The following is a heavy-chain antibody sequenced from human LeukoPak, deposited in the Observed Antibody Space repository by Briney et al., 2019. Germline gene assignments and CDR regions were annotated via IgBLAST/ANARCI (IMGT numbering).Heavy chain of an antibody. J-gene: IGHJ4*02. CDR2: ISVSGGTT. Sequence: GGSLRLSCAASGFTFSSYAVSWVRQAPGKGLEWVSTISVSGGTTYYVDSVKGRFTISRVNSKNTLYLQMNSLRAEDTAVYYCAKQKYDSSGYYSDYWGQGTLVIVSS. CDR3: AKQKYDSSGYYSDY. CDR1: GFTFSSYA. V-gene: IGHV3-23*01. D-gene: IGHD3-22*01.